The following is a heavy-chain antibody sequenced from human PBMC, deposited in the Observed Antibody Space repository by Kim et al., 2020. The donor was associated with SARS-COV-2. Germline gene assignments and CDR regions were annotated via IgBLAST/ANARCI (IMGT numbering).Heavy chain of an antibody. CDR2: IYYSGST. V-gene: IGHV4-31*01. J-gene: IGHJ4*02. Sequence: SETLSLTCTVSGGSISSGDYYWSWIRPHPGKGLDWIGYIYYSGSTYYNPSLKSPVTISVDTSKNQLSLTLSSVTAADTAVYYCASGRSTMVGVVTEIDSWGQGALVTVSS. CDR1: GGSISSGDYY. D-gene: IGHD3-3*01. CDR3: ASGRSTMVGVVTEIDS.